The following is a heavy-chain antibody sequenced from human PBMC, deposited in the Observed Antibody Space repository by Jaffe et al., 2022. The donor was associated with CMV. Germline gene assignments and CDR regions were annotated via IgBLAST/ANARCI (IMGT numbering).Heavy chain of an antibody. D-gene: IGHD5-18*01. CDR3: ARGGYSYGL. CDR2: ISDSGRTT. CDR1: GFTFSSYE. J-gene: IGHJ4*02. V-gene: IGHV3-48*03. Sequence: EVQLVESGGDLVQPGRSLRLSCAASGFTFSSYEMNWVRQAPGKGLEWVSYISDSGRTTSYADSVRGRFTISRDNAKNSLNLQMNSLRAEDTAVYYCARGGYSYGLWGQGTLVTVSS.